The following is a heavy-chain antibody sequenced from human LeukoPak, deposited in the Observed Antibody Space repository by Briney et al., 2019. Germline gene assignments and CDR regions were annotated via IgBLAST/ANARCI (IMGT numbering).Heavy chain of an antibody. Sequence: ASVKVSCKASGGTFISYAISWVRQAPGQGLEWMGRIIPILGIANYAQKFQGRVTITADKSTSTAYMELSSLRSEDTAVYYCARFYYGSGSYYKFDPWGQGTLVTVSS. CDR2: IIPILGIA. CDR1: GGTFISYA. V-gene: IGHV1-69*04. J-gene: IGHJ5*02. CDR3: ARFYYGSGSYYKFDP. D-gene: IGHD3-10*01.